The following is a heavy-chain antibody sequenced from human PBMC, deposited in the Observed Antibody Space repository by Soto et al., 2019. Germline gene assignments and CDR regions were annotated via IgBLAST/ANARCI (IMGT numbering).Heavy chain of an antibody. J-gene: IGHJ5*02. D-gene: IGHD6-6*01. V-gene: IGHV3-23*01. CDR1: GFTFSSYA. CDR2: ISGSGGST. Sequence: GGSLSLSCAASGFTFSSYAMSWVRQAPGKGLEWVSAISGSGGSTYYAVSVKGRFTISRDNSKNTLYLQMNSLRAEDTAVYYCAKDHPTLIAARPATNWFDPWGQGTLVTVSS. CDR3: AKDHPTLIAARPATNWFDP.